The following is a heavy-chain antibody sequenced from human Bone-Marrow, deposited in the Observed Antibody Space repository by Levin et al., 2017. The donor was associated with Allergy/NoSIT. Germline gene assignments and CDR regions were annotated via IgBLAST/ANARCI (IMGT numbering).Heavy chain of an antibody. CDR1: GGNFNNYA. CDR3: ARGWTTVAKDFDY. CDR2: IIPIFGTA. J-gene: IGHJ4*02. D-gene: IGHD4-17*01. V-gene: IGHV1-69*13. Sequence: SVKVSCKTSGGNFNNYAISWVRQAPGQGLEWMGDIIPIFGTANYAQRFQGRVTITAEESTRTAYMELSSLRSEDTAVYYCARGWTTVAKDFDYWGQGVPVIVSS.